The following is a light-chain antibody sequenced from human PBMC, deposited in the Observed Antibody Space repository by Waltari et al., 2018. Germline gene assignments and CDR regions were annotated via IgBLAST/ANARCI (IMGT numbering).Light chain of an antibody. CDR1: QDISTY. J-gene: IGKJ4*01. Sequence: DIQKTQSPSSLSAYVGDRVTITCQASQDISTYLNWYQQKPGKAPKLLIYDASNLETGVPSRFSGIGSGTDFTFTISSLQPEDIATYYCQQYDNLPLTFGGGTKVEIK. CDR2: DAS. V-gene: IGKV1-33*01. CDR3: QQYDNLPLT.